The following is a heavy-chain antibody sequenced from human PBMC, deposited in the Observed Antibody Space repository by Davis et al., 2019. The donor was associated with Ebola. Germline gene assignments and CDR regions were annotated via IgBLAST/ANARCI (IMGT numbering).Heavy chain of an antibody. V-gene: IGHV1-18*01. CDR3: ARDGSRGERYYYYYGMDV. J-gene: IGHJ6*02. CDR1: GYTFTSYG. CDR2: ISAYNGNT. D-gene: IGHD3-10*01. Sequence: ASVKVSCKASGYTFTSYGISWVRQAPGQGLEWMGWISAYNGNTNYAQKLQGRVTMTTDTSTSTAYMELRSLRSDDTAVYYCARDGSRGERYYYYYGMDVWGQGTTVTVSS.